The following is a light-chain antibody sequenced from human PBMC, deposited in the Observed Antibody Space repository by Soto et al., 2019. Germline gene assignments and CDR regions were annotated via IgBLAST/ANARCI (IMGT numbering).Light chain of an antibody. J-gene: IGKJ1*01. Sequence: EIVMTQSPATLSVSPGERATLSCRASQSVSSNLVWYQQKPGQAPRLLIYGASTRATGIPARFSVSGSGTEFTLTIRSLQSEDFAVYYCQQYNNGWTFGQGTKVEIK. V-gene: IGKV3-15*01. CDR2: GAS. CDR1: QSVSSN. CDR3: QQYNNGWT.